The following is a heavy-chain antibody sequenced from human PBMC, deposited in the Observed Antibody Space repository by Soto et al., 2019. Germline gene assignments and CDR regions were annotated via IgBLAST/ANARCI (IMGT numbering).Heavy chain of an antibody. CDR3: TKDPPLGILPWFDP. CDR1: GFTFSSYA. D-gene: IGHD1-26*01. J-gene: IGHJ5*02. CDR2: ISGSGGST. Sequence: HPGGSLRLSCAASGFTFSSYAMSWVRQAPGKGLEWVSAISGSGGSTYYADSVKGRFTISRDNSKNTLYLQMNSLRAEDTVVYYCTKDPPLGILPWFDPWGQGTLVTVSS. V-gene: IGHV3-23*01.